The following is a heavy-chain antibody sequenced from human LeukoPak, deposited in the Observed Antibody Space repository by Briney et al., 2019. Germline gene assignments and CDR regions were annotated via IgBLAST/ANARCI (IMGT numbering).Heavy chain of an antibody. CDR1: GYSISSGYY. V-gene: IGHV4-38-2*01. J-gene: IGHJ5*02. CDR2: IYHSGST. D-gene: IGHD1-1*01. CDR3: ARGGTGNWFDP. Sequence: SETLSLTCAVSGYSISSGYYWGWLRQPPGKGLEWIGSIYHSGSTYYNPSLKSRATISVDTSKNQFSLKLSSVTAADTAVYYCARGGTGNWFDPWGQGTLVTVSS.